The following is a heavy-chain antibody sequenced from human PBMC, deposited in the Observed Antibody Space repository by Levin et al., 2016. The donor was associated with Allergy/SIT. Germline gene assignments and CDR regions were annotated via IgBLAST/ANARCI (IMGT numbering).Heavy chain of an antibody. J-gene: IGHJ6*02. D-gene: IGHD2-2*01. V-gene: IGHV1-2*04. CDR1: GYTFTGYY. Sequence: ASVKVSCKASGYTFTGYYMHWVRQAPGQGLEWMGWINPNSGGTNYAQKFQGWVTMTRDTSISTAYMELSRLRSDDTAVYYCARDPHCSSTSCPPKDYYYGMDVWGQGTTVTVSS. CDR3: ARDPHCSSTSCPPKDYYYGMDV. CDR2: INPNSGGT.